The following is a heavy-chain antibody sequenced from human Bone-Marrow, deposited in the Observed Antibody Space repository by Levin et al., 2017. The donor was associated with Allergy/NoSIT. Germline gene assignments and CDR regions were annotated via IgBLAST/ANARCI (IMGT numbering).Heavy chain of an antibody. CDR1: GFTFSSYA. D-gene: IGHD2-2*02. J-gene: IGHJ4*02. Sequence: GESLKISCAASGFTFSSYAMHWVRQAPGKGLEWVAVISYDGSNKYYADSVKGRFTISRDNSKNTLYLQMNSLRAEDTAVYYCARTDIVLVPAAITTAAPGDYWGQGTLVTVSS. CDR2: ISYDGSNK. V-gene: IGHV3-30-3*01. CDR3: ARTDIVLVPAAITTAAPGDY.